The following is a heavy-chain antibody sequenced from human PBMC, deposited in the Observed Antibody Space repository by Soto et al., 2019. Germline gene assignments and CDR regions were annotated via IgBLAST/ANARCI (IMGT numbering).Heavy chain of an antibody. D-gene: IGHD2-21*01. J-gene: IGHJ3*02. CDR3: ARDAYPGDAFDI. Sequence: QVQLVQSGAEVKKPGASVKVSCKASGYSFITYGINWVRQAPGQGLEWMGWISGDDGNANYAQRLRGRVTVTTDTTTTTAYMELRSLTSDDTAVYYCARDAYPGDAFDIWGQGTVGTVSA. CDR1: GYSFITYG. CDR2: ISGDDGNA. V-gene: IGHV1-18*04.